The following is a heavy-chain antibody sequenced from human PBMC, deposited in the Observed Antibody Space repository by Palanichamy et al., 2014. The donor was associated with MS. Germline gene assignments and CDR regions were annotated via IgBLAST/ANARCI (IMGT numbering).Heavy chain of an antibody. D-gene: IGHD3-9*01. CDR2: ISGSGSTT. J-gene: IGHJ4*02. Sequence: EVQLVESGGGLVQPGRSLRLTCTASGFTFSSYEMNWVRQAPGKGLEWISYISGSGSTTYHADSVKGRFTISRDNAKKSLYLQTNSLRAEDTAVYYCARDSGRYFFDYWGQGSLVTVSS. CDR3: ARDSGRYFFDY. V-gene: IGHV3-48*03. CDR1: GFTFSSYE.